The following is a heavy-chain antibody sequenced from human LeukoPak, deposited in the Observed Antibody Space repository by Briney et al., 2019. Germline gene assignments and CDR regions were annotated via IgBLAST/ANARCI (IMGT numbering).Heavy chain of an antibody. D-gene: IGHD2-2*01. Sequence: ASVKVSCKASGYTFTSYGISWVRQAPGQGLEWMGWISAYNGNTNYAQKLQGRVTMTTDTSTSTAYMELRSLRSDDTAMYYCARSRVVPAATLFDYWGQGTLVTVSS. CDR2: ISAYNGNT. CDR3: ARSRVVPAATLFDY. J-gene: IGHJ4*02. V-gene: IGHV1-18*01. CDR1: GYTFTSYG.